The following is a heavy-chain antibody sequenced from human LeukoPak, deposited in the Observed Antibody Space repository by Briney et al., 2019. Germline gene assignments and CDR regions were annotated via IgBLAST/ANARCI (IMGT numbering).Heavy chain of an antibody. J-gene: IGHJ4*02. CDR3: AKEVEFLEWLPRGGYYFDY. V-gene: IGHV3-23*01. D-gene: IGHD3-3*01. CDR1: GFTFSTYP. CDR2: ISGGGTST. Sequence: GGSLRLSCAASGFTFSTYPMSWVRQAPGKGLEWVSVISGGGTSTYYADSVKGRFTISRDNSRNTLYLQMNSLRAEDTAVYYCAKEVEFLEWLPRGGYYFDYWGQGTLVTVSS.